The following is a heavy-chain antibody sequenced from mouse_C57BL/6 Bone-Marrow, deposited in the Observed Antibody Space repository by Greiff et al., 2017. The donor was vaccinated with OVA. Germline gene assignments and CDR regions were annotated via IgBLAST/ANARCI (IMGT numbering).Heavy chain of an antibody. Sequence: EVQLQQSGPELVKPGASVKISCKASGYTFTDYYMNWVKQSHGKGLEWIGDIYPNNGGTSYNQKFKGKATLTVDKSSSTAYMELRSLTSEDSAVYYCARWPGGYGSRYGYFDVWGTGATGTGSS. CDR3: ARWPGGYGSRYGYFDV. V-gene: IGHV1-26*01. J-gene: IGHJ1*03. D-gene: IGHD1-1*01. CDR2: IYPNNGGT. CDR1: GYTFTDYY.